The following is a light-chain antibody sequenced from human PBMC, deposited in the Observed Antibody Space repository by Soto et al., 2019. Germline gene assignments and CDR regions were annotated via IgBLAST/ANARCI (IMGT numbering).Light chain of an antibody. CDR3: QQHGISHIP. Sequence: EKVMMRCRVTTSVSRGERAILSCRSSQSIRNSYLAWYQQNPGQAPRLLILGASRMATGIPDRFSGSGSGTDFTLTISRLEPEDFAVYYCQQHGISHIPSGQGTRLEIK. CDR1: QSIRNSY. V-gene: IGKV3-20*01. J-gene: IGKJ5*01. CDR2: GAS.